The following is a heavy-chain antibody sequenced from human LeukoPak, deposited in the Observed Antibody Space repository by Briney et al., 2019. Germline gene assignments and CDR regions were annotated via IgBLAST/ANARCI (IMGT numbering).Heavy chain of an antibody. CDR1: GFTFSSYG. CDR3: AKDRPPQYDSGTYSDY. V-gene: IGHV3-30*02. Sequence: GGSLRLSCVASGFTFSSYGIHWIRQAPGKGLESVAFIRYDGSKKFYSDSVKGRFTISRDNSKNTLYLQMNSLRTEDTAVYFCAKDRPPQYDSGTYSDYWGQGTLVTVSS. D-gene: IGHD3-10*01. J-gene: IGHJ4*02. CDR2: IRYDGSKK.